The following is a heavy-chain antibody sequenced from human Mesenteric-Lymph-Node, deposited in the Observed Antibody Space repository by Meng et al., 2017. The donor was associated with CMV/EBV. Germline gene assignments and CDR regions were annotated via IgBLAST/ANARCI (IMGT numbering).Heavy chain of an antibody. J-gene: IGHJ6*02. CDR2: IYSGGST. Sequence: GGSLRLSCVGSEFSFRDYWMSWVRQAPGKGLEWVSVIYSGGSTYYADSVKGRFTISRDNSKNTLYLQMNSLRAEDTAVYYCARAGYSYRYYYGMDVWGQGTTVTVSS. CDR3: ARAGYSYRYYYGMDV. V-gene: IGHV3-53*01. D-gene: IGHD5-18*01. CDR1: EFSFRDYW.